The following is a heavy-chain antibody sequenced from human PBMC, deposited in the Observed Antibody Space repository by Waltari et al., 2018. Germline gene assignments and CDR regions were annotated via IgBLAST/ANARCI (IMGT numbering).Heavy chain of an antibody. J-gene: IGHJ4*02. V-gene: IGHV3-66*01. CDR3: ARPSSGSHNY. CDR2: SYSGGDA. CDR1: GFTVGNNY. D-gene: IGHD1-26*01. Sequence: DVQLVESGGGLVQPGGSLRLSCAASGFTVGNNYMSWVRQPPGKGLEWLALSYSGGDAFYADSVKGRFTISRDNSKNTLYLQMNSLRAEDTAVYYCARPSSGSHNYWGRGTLVTVSS.